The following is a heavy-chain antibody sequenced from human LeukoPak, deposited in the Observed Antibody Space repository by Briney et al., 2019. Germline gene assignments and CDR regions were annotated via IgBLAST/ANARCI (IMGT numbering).Heavy chain of an antibody. J-gene: IGHJ4*02. CDR2: ISAYNGNT. Sequence: ASVKVSCKASGYTFTSYGISWVRQAPGQGLEWMGWISAYNGNTNYARKLQGRVTMTTDTSTSTTYMELRSLRSDDTAVYYCARAEKPYYFDYWGQGTLVTVSS. CDR1: GYTFTSYG. V-gene: IGHV1-18*01. CDR3: ARAEKPYYFDY.